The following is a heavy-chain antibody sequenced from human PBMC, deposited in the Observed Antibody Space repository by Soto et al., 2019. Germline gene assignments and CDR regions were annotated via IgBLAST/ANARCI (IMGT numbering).Heavy chain of an antibody. Sequence: EVQLLESGGGLVQPGGSLRLSCAASGFTFSSYAMSWVRQAPGKGLEWVSGISGSGGSTYYADSVKGRFTISRDNSKNTLYRQMNSLRAEDTAVYYCAKDSSSWPRERNAFDIWGQGTMVTVSS. J-gene: IGHJ3*02. V-gene: IGHV3-23*01. D-gene: IGHD6-13*01. CDR1: GFTFSSYA. CDR3: AKDSSSWPRERNAFDI. CDR2: ISGSGGST.